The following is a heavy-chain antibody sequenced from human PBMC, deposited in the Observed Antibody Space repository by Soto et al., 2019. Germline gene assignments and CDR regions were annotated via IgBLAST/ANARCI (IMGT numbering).Heavy chain of an antibody. Sequence: QVQLQESGPGLVKPSGTLSLTCAVSGGSISSSNWWSWVRQPPGKGLEWIGEIYQSGSTNYNPSLKSRVTISVDKSQNQFSLKLSSVTAADTAVYYCARGRGARIAAAGQYFDYWGQGTLVTVSS. CDR3: ARGRGARIAAAGQYFDY. CDR1: GGSISSSNW. J-gene: IGHJ4*02. V-gene: IGHV4-4*02. D-gene: IGHD6-13*01. CDR2: IYQSGST.